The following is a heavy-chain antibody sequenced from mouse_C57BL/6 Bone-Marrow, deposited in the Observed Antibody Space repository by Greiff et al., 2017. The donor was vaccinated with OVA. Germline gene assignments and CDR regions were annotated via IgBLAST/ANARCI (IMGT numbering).Heavy chain of an antibody. Sequence: EVKLEESGGGLVQPGGSMKLSCVASGFTFSNYWMNWFRQSPEKGLEWVAQIRLKSDNYATHYAESVKGRFIISRDDSKSRVNLQMNNLRAVDTGICYCTTITTGFDYWGQGTTLTVSS. D-gene: IGHD1-1*01. CDR2: IRLKSDNYAT. J-gene: IGHJ2*01. CDR3: TTITTGFDY. V-gene: IGHV6-3*01. CDR1: GFTFSNYW.